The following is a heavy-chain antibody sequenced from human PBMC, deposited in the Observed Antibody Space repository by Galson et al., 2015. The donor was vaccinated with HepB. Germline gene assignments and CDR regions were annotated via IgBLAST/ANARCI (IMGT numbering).Heavy chain of an antibody. CDR3: ARDREGATPWVYFDY. V-gene: IGHV3-30-3*01. CDR2: ISYDGSNK. D-gene: IGHD1-26*01. J-gene: IGHJ4*02. CDR1: GGTFSSYA. Sequence: SCKASGGTFSSYAMHWVRQAPGKGLEWVAVISYDGSNKYYADSVKGRFTISRDNSKNTLYLQMNSLRAEDTAVYYCARDREGATPWVYFDYWGQGTLVTVSS.